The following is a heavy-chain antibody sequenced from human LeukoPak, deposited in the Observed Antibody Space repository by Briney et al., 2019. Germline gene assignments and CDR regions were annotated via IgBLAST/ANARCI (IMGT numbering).Heavy chain of an antibody. CDR2: IKQDGSEK. V-gene: IGHV3-7*01. CDR3: ARDATTQVGYVYMDV. Sequence: GGSLRLSCAASGFTFSTYWMTWVRQAPGKGLEWVANIKQDGSEKYYVDSVKGRFTISRDNAKNSLHLQMNSLRAEDTALYYCARDATTQVGYVYMDVWGKGTTVTISS. D-gene: IGHD5-18*01. CDR1: GFTFSTYW. J-gene: IGHJ6*03.